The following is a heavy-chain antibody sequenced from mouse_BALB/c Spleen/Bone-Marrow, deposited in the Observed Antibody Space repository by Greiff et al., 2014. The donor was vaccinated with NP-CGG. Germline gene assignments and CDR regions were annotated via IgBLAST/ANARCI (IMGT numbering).Heavy chain of an antibody. Sequence: VKLQESGAELAKPGASVKMSCKASGYTFTSYWMYWIKQRPGQGLEWIGHINPSTGYTEYNQKFKDKATLTADKSSNTAYMQLSSLTSEDSAVYYCARKGYGNYHYYAMDYWGRGTSVTVSS. V-gene: IGHV1-7*01. J-gene: IGHJ4*01. CDR2: INPSTGYT. CDR3: ARKGYGNYHYYAMDY. CDR1: GYTFTSYW. D-gene: IGHD2-1*01.